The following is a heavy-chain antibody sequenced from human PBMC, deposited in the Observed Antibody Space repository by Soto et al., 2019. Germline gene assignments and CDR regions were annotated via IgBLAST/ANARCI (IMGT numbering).Heavy chain of an antibody. Sequence: KASETLSLTCAVYGGSFSGYYWSWIRQPPGKGLEWIGEINHSGSTNYNPSLKSRVTISVDTSKNQFSLKLSSVTAADTAVYYCASADLSGSTSWQGYYFDYWGQGTLVTVSS. D-gene: IGHD2-2*01. V-gene: IGHV4-34*01. J-gene: IGHJ4*02. CDR3: ASADLSGSTSWQGYYFDY. CDR2: INHSGST. CDR1: GGSFSGYY.